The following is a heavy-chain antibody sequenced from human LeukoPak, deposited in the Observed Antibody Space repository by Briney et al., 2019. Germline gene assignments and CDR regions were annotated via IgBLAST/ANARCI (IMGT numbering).Heavy chain of an antibody. J-gene: IGHJ4*02. CDR3: ARHATWTRVLPEYYFDY. Sequence: SETLSLTCTVSGGSINNSPYYWGRIRQPPGKGLERIGTIYYSGTTYYNPSLNGRVTISVDTSKNQFSLKLSSVTAADTAVYYCARHATWTRVLPEYYFDYWGQGTLVTVSS. CDR2: IYYSGTT. CDR1: GGSINNSPYY. V-gene: IGHV4-39*01. D-gene: IGHD2-15*01.